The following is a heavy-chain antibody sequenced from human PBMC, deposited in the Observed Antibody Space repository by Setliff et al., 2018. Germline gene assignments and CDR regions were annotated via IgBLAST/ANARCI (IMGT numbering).Heavy chain of an antibody. CDR2: IYYSGST. V-gene: IGHV4-39*07. CDR1: GGSISSSSYY. D-gene: IGHD6-13*01. Sequence: NPSETLSLTCTVSGGSISSSSYYWGWIRQPPGKGLEWIGSIYYSGSTYYNPSLKSRVTISVDTSKNQFSLKLSSVTAADTAVYYCARDVRVASSSWFKSAFDIWGQGTMVT. CDR3: ARDVRVASSSWFKSAFDI. J-gene: IGHJ3*02.